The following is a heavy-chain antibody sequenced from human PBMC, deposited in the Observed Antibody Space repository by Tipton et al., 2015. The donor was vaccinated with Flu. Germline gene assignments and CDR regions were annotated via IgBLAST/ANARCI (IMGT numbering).Heavy chain of an antibody. CDR3: AKDFGGRSDS. CDR2: INRDGSTI. Sequence: GSLRLSCTASGFTLSAYWMHWVRQAPGKGLEWVSRINRDGSTINYVDSVRGRFTIFRDYAKNTVYLQMNSLRAEDTAVYYCAKDFGGRSDSWGQGTLVTASS. V-gene: IGHV3-74*01. CDR1: GFTLSAYW. J-gene: IGHJ4*02. D-gene: IGHD3-16*01.